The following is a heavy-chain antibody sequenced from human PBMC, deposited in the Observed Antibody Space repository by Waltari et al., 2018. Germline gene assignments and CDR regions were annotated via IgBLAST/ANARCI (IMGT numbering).Heavy chain of an antibody. CDR3: ARTYSTPTPLDY. D-gene: IGHD5-18*01. V-gene: IGHV4-39*07. CDR2: IYYSGST. J-gene: IGHJ4*02. CDR1: VGSISSSSYY. Sequence: QLQLQESGPGLVKPSETLSLTCTVSVGSISSSSYYWAWIRQPPGKGLEWIGRIYYSGSTYDNPSLKIRVTISVDTSKNQFSLKLSSVTAADTAVYDWARTYSTPTPLDYWGQGTLVTVSS.